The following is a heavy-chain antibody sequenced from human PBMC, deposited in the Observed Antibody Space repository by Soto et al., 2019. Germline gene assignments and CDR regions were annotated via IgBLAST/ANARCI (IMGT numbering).Heavy chain of an antibody. CDR2: IVVGSGNT. D-gene: IGHD3-3*01. CDR3: AAVGPYYDFWSAYYYYGMDV. V-gene: IGHV1-58*01. Sequence: GASVKVSCRASGFTFTSSAVQWVRQARGQRLEWIGWIVVGSGNTNYAQKFQERVTITRDMSTSTAYMELSSLRSEDTAVYYCAAVGPYYDFWSAYYYYGMDVWGQGTTVTVSS. J-gene: IGHJ6*02. CDR1: GFTFTSSA.